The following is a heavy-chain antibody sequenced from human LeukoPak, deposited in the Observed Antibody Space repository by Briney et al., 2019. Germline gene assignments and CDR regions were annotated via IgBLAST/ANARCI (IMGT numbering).Heavy chain of an antibody. CDR1: GGSFSGYY. Sequence: SETLSLTCAVYGGSFSGYYWSWIRQPPGKGLEWIGEINHSGSTNYNPSLKSRVTISVDTSKNQFSLKLNSVTAADTAVYYCARGAPYYYGSGSTFDYWGQGTLVTVSS. J-gene: IGHJ4*02. CDR2: INHSGST. CDR3: ARGAPYYYGSGSTFDY. V-gene: IGHV4-34*01. D-gene: IGHD3-10*01.